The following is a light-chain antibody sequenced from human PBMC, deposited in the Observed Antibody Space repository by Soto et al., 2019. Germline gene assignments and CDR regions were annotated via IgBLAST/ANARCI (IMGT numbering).Light chain of an antibody. J-gene: IGLJ3*02. V-gene: IGLV1-40*01. Sequence: QSVLTQPPSVSGAPGQRVTISCTGSSSNIGAGYDVHWYQQLPGTAPKLLIYGNSNRPSGVPDRFSGSKSGTSASLAITGLQAEDEADYYCQSYDSSLRGRVFGGGNKRTVL. CDR3: QSYDSSLRGRV. CDR2: GNS. CDR1: SSNIGAGYD.